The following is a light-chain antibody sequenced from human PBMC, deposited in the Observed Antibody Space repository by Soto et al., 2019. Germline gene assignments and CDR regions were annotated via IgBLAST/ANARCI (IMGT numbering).Light chain of an antibody. CDR2: GAS. CDR1: QSVSSSY. Sequence: EIVLTQSPGTLSLSPGERATLSCRASQSVSSSYLAWYQQKPGQAPRLLIYGASSSGTGIPDRFSGSGSGTDFTLTISRLEPEDFAVYYCQQYGSSPTTFGQGTKVEIK. V-gene: IGKV3-20*01. J-gene: IGKJ1*01. CDR3: QQYGSSPTT.